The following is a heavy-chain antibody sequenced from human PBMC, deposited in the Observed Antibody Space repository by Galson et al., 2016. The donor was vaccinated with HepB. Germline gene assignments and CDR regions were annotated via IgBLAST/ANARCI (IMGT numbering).Heavy chain of an antibody. J-gene: IGHJ4*02. Sequence: TLSLTCTVSGGSITITDSYWSWIRQHPGKGLEWIGYIYYSGTTYYSPSLKSRVTISVDTSKSQFSLRLSSVTAADTAAYYCARARRSGSGWYFDYWGQGALVTVSS. CDR3: ARARRSGSGWYFDY. D-gene: IGHD3-10*01. CDR2: IYYSGTT. V-gene: IGHV4-31*03. CDR1: GGSITITDSY.